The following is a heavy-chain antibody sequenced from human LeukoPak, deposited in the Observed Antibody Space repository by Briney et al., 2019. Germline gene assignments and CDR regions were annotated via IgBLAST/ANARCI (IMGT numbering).Heavy chain of an antibody. D-gene: IGHD3-10*01. CDR3: ARRNNYYGSGSPYFDY. CDR2: IYYSGST. V-gene: IGHV4-59*08. Sequence: PSENSSLTCTVSGGSISSYYWSWIRQPPGKGLEWIGYIYYSGSTNYNPSLKSRVTISVDTSKNQFALKLSSVTAADTAVYYCARRNNYYGSGSPYFDYWGQGTLFTVSS. J-gene: IGHJ4*02. CDR1: GGSISSYY.